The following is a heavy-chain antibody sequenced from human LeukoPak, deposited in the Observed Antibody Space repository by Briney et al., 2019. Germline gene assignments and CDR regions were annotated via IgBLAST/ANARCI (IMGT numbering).Heavy chain of an antibody. CDR1: GYTFTSYG. J-gene: IGHJ4*02. CDR2: IIPILGIA. V-gene: IGHV1-69*10. Sequence: SVKVSCKASGYTFTSYGISWVRQAPGQGLEWMGWIIPILGIANYAQKFQGRVTITADKSTSTAYMELSSLRSEDTAVYYCARDLLRNSLCYWGQGTLVTVSS. D-gene: IGHD4-23*01. CDR3: ARDLLRNSLCY.